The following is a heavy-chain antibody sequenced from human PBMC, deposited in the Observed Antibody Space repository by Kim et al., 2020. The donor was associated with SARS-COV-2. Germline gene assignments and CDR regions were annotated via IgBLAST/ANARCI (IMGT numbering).Heavy chain of an antibody. J-gene: IGHJ4*02. CDR2: ISAYNGNT. V-gene: IGHV1-18*01. Sequence: ASVKVSCKASGYTFTSYGISWVRQAPGQGLEWMGWISAYNGNTNYAQKLQGRVTMTTDTSTSTAYMELRSLRSDDTAVYYCARDFSLAVAGLIDYWGQGTLVTVSS. D-gene: IGHD6-19*01. CDR1: GYTFTSYG. CDR3: ARDFSLAVAGLIDY.